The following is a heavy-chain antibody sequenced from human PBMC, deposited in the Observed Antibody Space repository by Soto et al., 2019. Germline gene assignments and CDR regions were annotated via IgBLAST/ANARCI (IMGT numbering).Heavy chain of an antibody. D-gene: IGHD6-25*01. V-gene: IGHV4-59*01. CDR3: ARGSSDRILPVEV. CDR2: IYYSGST. CDR1: GDSIRNYY. Sequence: SETLSLTCTVSGDSIRNYYWNWIRQTPGKGLEWIGYIYYSGSTSYNPSLASRVTIFIDTSTTYFSLNLSSVTAADSCVYFCARGSSDRILPVEVWGRGTTVTVSS. J-gene: IGHJ6*02.